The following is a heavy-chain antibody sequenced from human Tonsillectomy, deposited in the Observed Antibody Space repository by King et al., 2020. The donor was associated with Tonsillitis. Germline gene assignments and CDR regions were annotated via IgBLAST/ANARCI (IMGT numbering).Heavy chain of an antibody. CDR3: ARGGYSITFDP. CDR1: GYSISSGYY. V-gene: IGHV4-38-2*01. Sequence: QLQESGPGLVKPSETLSLTCAVSGYSISSGYYWGWIRQPPGKGLEWIGSIYHSGSTYYNPSLKSRVTISVDTTKKQVSLKLSSGTAANTAVDNCARGGYSITFDPWGQGTLVTVSS. CDR2: IYHSGST. D-gene: IGHD6-13*01. J-gene: IGHJ5*02.